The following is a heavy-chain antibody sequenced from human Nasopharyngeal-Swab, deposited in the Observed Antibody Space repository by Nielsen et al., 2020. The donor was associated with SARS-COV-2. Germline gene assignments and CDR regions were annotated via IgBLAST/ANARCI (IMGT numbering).Heavy chain of an antibody. CDR2: IYYSGST. J-gene: IGHJ4*02. D-gene: IGHD6-19*01. V-gene: IGHV4-39*01. CDR3: ARHPHSSSGWPYYFDY. CDR1: GGSISSSSYY. Sequence: SETLSLTCTVSGGSISSSSYYWGWIRQPPGKGLEWIGSIYYSGSTYYNPSLKSRVTISVDTSKNQFSLKLSSVTAADTAVYYCARHPHSSSGWPYYFDYWGQRTLVTVSS.